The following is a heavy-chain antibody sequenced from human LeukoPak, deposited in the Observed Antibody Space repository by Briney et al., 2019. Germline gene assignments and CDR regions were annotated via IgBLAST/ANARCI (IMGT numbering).Heavy chain of an antibody. Sequence: GASVKVSCKASGYTFTSYDINWVRQATGQGLEWMGWMNPNSGNTGYAQKFQGRVTVTRNTSISTAYMELSSLRSEDTAVYYCARLLVWFGNAFDIWGQGTMVTVSS. J-gene: IGHJ3*02. CDR3: ARLLVWFGNAFDI. D-gene: IGHD3-10*01. CDR2: MNPNSGNT. V-gene: IGHV1-8*01. CDR1: GYTFTSYD.